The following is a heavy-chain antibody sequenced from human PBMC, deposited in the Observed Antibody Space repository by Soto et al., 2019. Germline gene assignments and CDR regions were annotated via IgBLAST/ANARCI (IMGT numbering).Heavy chain of an antibody. D-gene: IGHD3-10*01. CDR3: ASDSGSYYLGDYYYYGINV. CDR2: IYYSGST. Sequence: SETLSLTCTVSGGSISSSSYYWGWIRQPPGKGLEWIGSIYYSGSTYYNPSLKSRVTISVDTSKNQFSLKLSSVTAADTAVYYCASDSGSYYLGDYYYYGINVWGLGTTVT. J-gene: IGHJ6*02. V-gene: IGHV4-39*01. CDR1: GGSISSSSYY.